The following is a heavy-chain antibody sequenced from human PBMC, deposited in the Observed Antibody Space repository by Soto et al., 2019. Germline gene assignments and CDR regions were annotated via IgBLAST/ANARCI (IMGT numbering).Heavy chain of an antibody. CDR3: AKDRRAGGNYGFYSDF. V-gene: IGHV3-23*01. CDR2: SSATGAGT. J-gene: IGHJ4*02. D-gene: IGHD1-7*01. CDR1: GFIFSSHG. Sequence: GSLARFPAASGFIFSSHGMAWVRQAPGKGLEWVSFSSATGAGTYYADSVKGRFTISRDNSKNTLYLQMTSLRADDTAVYYCAKDRRAGGNYGFYSDFRGQRDLVTV.